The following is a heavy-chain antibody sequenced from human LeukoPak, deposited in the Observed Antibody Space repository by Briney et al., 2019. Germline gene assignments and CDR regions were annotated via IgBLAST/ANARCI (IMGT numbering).Heavy chain of an antibody. V-gene: IGHV4-39*01. Sequence: TSEALSLTCTVSGGSISSSSYYWGWIRQPSGKGLEWIGSIYYSGSTYYNPSLKSRVTISVDTSKNQFSLKLSSVTAADTAVYYCARQQIYYYGSGSYHARSNGDFDYWGQGTLVTVSS. J-gene: IGHJ4*02. D-gene: IGHD3-10*01. CDR2: IYYSGST. CDR3: ARQQIYYYGSGSYHARSNGDFDY. CDR1: GGSISSSSYY.